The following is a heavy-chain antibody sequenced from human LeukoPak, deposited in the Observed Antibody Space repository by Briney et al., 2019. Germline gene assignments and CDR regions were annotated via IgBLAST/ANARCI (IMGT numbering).Heavy chain of an antibody. J-gene: IGHJ4*02. CDR3: ARAHLPEKGVDY. V-gene: IGHV4-59*01. CDR2: IYYSGST. Sequence: SETLSLTCTVSGGSISSYYWSWIRQPPGKGLEWIGYIYYSGSTNYNPSLKSRVTISVDTSKNQFSLKLSSVTAADTAVYYCARAHLPEKGVDYWGQGTLVTVSS. CDR1: GGSISSYY.